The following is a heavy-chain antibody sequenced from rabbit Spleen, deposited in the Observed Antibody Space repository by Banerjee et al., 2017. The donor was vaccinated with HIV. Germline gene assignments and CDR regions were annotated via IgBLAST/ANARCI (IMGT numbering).Heavy chain of an antibody. Sequence: QEQVVESGGGLVQPGGSLKLSCKASGIDFSTYYYMCWVRQAPGKGLELITCIYTTSGSSWYASWVNGRFTISSHNAQNTLYLQLNSLTAADTATYFCVRGASSTGYYSLWGPGTLVTVS. CDR3: VRGASSTGYYSL. CDR2: IYTTSGSS. J-gene: IGHJ4*01. D-gene: IGHD1-1*01. V-gene: IGHV1S43*01. CDR1: GIDFSTYYY.